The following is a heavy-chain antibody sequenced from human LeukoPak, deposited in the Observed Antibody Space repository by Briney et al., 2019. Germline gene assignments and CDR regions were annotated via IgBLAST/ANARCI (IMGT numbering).Heavy chain of an antibody. J-gene: IGHJ4*02. D-gene: IGHD6-19*01. CDR1: GFTFSSYG. CDR2: IRYDGSNK. V-gene: IGHV3-30*02. Sequence: GGSLRLSCAASGFTFSSYGKHWVRQAPGKGLEWVAFIRYDGSNKYYADSVKGRFTISRDNSKNTLYLQMNSLRAEDTAVYYCAKDRASSGSPRGFDYWGQGTLVTVSS. CDR3: AKDRASSGSPRGFDY.